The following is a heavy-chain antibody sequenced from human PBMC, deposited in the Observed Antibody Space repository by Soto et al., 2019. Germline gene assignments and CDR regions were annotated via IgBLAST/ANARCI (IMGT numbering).Heavy chain of an antibody. V-gene: IGHV3-23*01. CDR2: ISGSGGST. CDR1: GFTFSSYA. CDR3: AKTMMVRGVIRSGPGHPYYFDY. Sequence: GGSLRLSCAASGFTFSSYAMSWVRQTPGKGLEWVSAISGSGGSTYYADSVKGRFTISRDNSKNTLYLQMNSLRAEDTAVYYCAKTMMVRGVIRSGPGHPYYFDYWGQGTLVTVSS. J-gene: IGHJ4*02. D-gene: IGHD3-10*01.